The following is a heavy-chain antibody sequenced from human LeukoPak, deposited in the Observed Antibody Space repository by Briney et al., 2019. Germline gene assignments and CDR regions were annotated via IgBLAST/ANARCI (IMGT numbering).Heavy chain of an antibody. CDR1: GFTFSSYW. D-gene: IGHD3-3*01. V-gene: IGHV3-7*01. J-gene: IGHJ4*02. Sequence: GGSLRLSCAAPGFTFSSYWMSWVRQAPGKGLEWVANIKQDGSEKYYVDSVKGRFTISRDNAKNSLYLQMNSLRAEDTAVYYCARTLWSGYYFDYWGQGTLVTVSS. CDR2: IKQDGSEK. CDR3: ARTLWSGYYFDY.